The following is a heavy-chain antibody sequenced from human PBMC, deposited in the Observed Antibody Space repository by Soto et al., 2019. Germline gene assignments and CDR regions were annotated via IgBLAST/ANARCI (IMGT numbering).Heavy chain of an antibody. CDR3: ARGRSTPYSISYLHYFDY. Sequence: QVQLVQSGAEVKKPGSSVKVSCKASGGTFSSYAISWVRQAPGQGLEWMGGIIPIFGTANYAQKFQGRVTITADESTSTAYMELSSLRSEDTAVYYCARGRSTPYSISYLHYFDYWGQGTLVPVSS. D-gene: IGHD6-13*01. J-gene: IGHJ4*02. CDR2: IIPIFGTA. CDR1: GGTFSSYA. V-gene: IGHV1-69*01.